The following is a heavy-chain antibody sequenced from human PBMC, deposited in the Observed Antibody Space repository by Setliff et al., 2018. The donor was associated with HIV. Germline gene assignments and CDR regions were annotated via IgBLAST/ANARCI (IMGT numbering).Heavy chain of an antibody. CDR1: GYTFTSYA. CDR3: ATDREKWEGYYKYYYMDV. CDR2: INAGNGNT. J-gene: IGHJ6*03. Sequence: GASVKVSCKASGYTFTSYAMHWVRQAPGQRLEWMGWINAGNGNTKYSQNIQDRVTITRDTSASTAYMELSSLRSEDTAVYYCATDREKWEGYYKYYYMDVWGKGTKVTVSS. D-gene: IGHD1-26*01. V-gene: IGHV1-3*01.